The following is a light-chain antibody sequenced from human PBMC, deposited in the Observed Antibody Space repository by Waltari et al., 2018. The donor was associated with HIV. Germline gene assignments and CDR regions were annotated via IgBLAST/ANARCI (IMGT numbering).Light chain of an antibody. CDR1: NIGSKS. V-gene: IGLV3-21*02. CDR2: NGS. Sequence: SYVLTQSPSVSVAPGQTASITCGGNNIGSKSVHWYQQKAGQAPVLVVYNGSDRSSGIPERFSGSRSGNTATLTISRVEAGDEADYYCHVWDRSSDHHVFGPGTKVTVL. J-gene: IGLJ1*01. CDR3: HVWDRSSDHHV.